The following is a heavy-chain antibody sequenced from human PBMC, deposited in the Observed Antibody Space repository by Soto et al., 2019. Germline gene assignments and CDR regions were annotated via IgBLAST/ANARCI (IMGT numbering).Heavy chain of an antibody. CDR2: IYWDDDK. D-gene: IGHD5-18*01. Sequence: QITLKESGPTLVKPTQTLTLTCTFSGISLSTSGVCVGWIRQPPGKAREWLAVIYWDDDKRYSPSLKSRLTITQDTSKNQVVLTMSNMDPVDTVTYYCALSSRDEHLWPPYFDYWGQGTLVTVSS. V-gene: IGHV2-5*02. CDR1: GISLSTSGVC. J-gene: IGHJ4*02. CDR3: ALSSRDEHLWPPYFDY.